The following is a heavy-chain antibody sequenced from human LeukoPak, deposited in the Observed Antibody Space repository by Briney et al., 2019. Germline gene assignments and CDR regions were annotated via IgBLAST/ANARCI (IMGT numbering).Heavy chain of an antibody. D-gene: IGHD2-2*01. J-gene: IGHJ4*02. CDR1: GYTFIDFY. CDR2: INPNSGAI. Sequence: GPSVNVSCKASGYTFIDFYIHWVRQAPGQGLEWMGWINPNSGAIKYSQKFQGRVSMTRDTSITTVYMDLSSLRSDDTPVYYCARVKKLMPEFEFWGQGTLVTVSS. V-gene: IGHV1-2*02. CDR3: ARVKKLMPEFEF.